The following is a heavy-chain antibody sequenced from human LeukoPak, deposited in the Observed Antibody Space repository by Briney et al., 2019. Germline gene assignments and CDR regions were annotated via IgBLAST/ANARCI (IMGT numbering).Heavy chain of an antibody. D-gene: IGHD3-22*01. V-gene: IGHV1-8*01. Sequence: GASVKVSCKASGYTFTSYDINWVRQATGQGLEWMGWMNPNSGNTGYAQKFQGRVTMTRNTSISTAYMELSSLRSEDTAVYYCAIAPVDYYDSSGYSYGYWGQGTLVTVSS. J-gene: IGHJ4*02. CDR1: GYTFTSYD. CDR2: MNPNSGNT. CDR3: AIAPVDYYDSSGYSYGY.